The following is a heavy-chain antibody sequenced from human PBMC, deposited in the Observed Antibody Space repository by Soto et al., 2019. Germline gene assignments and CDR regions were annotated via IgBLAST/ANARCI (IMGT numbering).Heavy chain of an antibody. CDR1: GGSITSNW. V-gene: IGHV4-31*11. J-gene: IGHJ5*02. CDR2: IYNSGTT. CDR3: ARDPAP. Sequence: PSETLSLTCAVSGGSITSNWWSWVRQHPGKGLEWIGYIYNSGTTYYNPSLKSRVTISVDTSKNQFSLKLTSVTAADTAVYYCARDPAPWGQGTLVTVSS.